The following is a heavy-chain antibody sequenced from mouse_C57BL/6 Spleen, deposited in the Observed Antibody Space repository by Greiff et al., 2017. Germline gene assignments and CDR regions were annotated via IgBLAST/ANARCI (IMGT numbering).Heavy chain of an antibody. CDR2: IYPGSGST. J-gene: IGHJ1*03. D-gene: IGHD1-1*01. CDR3: AREVYYYGSSWYFDV. V-gene: IGHV1-55*01. Sequence: QVQLQQPGAELVKPGASVKMSCKASGYTFTSYWITWVKQRPGQGLEWIGDIYPGSGSTNYNEKFKSKATLTVDTSSSTAYMQLSSLTSEDSAVYYCAREVYYYGSSWYFDVWGTGTTVTVSS. CDR1: GYTFTSYW.